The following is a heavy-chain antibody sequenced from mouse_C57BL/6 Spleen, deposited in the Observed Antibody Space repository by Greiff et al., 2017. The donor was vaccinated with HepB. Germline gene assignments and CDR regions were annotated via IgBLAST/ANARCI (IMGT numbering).Heavy chain of an antibody. V-gene: IGHV1-53*01. CDR1: GYTFTSYW. CDR2: INPSNGGT. D-gene: IGHD2-1*01. CDR3: ATYGIYYGNWFAY. Sequence: VQLQQSGTELVKPGASVKLSCKASGYTFTSYWMHWVKQRPGQGLEWIGNINPSNGGTNYNEKFKSKATLTVDKSSSTAYMQLSSLTSEDSAVYYCATYGIYYGNWFAYWGQGTLVTVSA. J-gene: IGHJ3*01.